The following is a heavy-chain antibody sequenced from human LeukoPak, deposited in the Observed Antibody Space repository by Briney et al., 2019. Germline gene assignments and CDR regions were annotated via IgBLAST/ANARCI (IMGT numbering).Heavy chain of an antibody. CDR1: GGAFSSYA. CDR3: ARTYYGSGSYYGNYYYYYYMDV. Sequence: GASVKVSCKASGGAFSSYAISWVRQAPGQGLEWMGGIIPIFGTANYAQKFQGRVTITADKSTSTAYMELSSLRSEDTAVYYCARTYYGSGSYYGNYYYYYYMDVWGKGTTVTISS. V-gene: IGHV1-69*06. J-gene: IGHJ6*03. CDR2: IIPIFGTA. D-gene: IGHD3-10*01.